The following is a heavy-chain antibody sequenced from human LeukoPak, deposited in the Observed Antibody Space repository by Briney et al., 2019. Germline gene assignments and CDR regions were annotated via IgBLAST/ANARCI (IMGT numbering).Heavy chain of an antibody. V-gene: IGHV3-7*01. D-gene: IGHD5-18*01. J-gene: IGHJ6*03. CDR2: IKQDGSEK. CDR3: ARDSGYSYADQRRYYYYMDV. Sequence: GGSLRLSCAASGFTFSSYWMSWVRQAPGKGLEWVANIKQDGSEKYYVDSVKGRFTISRDNAKNSLYLQMNSLRAEDTAVYYCARDSGYSYADQRRYYYYMDVWGKGTTVTVSS. CDR1: GFTFSSYW.